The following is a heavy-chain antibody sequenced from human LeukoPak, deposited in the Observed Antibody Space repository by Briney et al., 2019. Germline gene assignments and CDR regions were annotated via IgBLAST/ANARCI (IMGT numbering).Heavy chain of an antibody. J-gene: IGHJ4*02. D-gene: IGHD3-10*01. Sequence: ASVKVSCKASGGTFSSYAISWVRQAPGQGLEWMGGIIPIFGTANYAQKFQGRVTITADESTSTAYMELSSLRSEDTAVYYCARTPINFYGSGSYWNTWGQGTLVTVSS. CDR1: GGTFSSYA. CDR3: ARTPINFYGSGSYWNT. CDR2: IIPIFGTA. V-gene: IGHV1-69*01.